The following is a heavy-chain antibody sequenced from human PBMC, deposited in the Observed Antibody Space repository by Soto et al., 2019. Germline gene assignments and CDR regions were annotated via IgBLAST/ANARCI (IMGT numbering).Heavy chain of an antibody. CDR1: GYNFASYW. Sequence: VESVTISCQVSGYNFASYWIIWVLQMPGKRLEWMGRIDPIDSYTNYSPSFQGHVTISADKSISTAYLQWSSLKASDTAMYYCARRYCSSASCPRNYYGMDVWGQGTPVTVSS. D-gene: IGHD2-2*01. CDR2: IDPIDSYT. CDR3: ARRYCSSASCPRNYYGMDV. V-gene: IGHV5-10-1*01. J-gene: IGHJ6*01.